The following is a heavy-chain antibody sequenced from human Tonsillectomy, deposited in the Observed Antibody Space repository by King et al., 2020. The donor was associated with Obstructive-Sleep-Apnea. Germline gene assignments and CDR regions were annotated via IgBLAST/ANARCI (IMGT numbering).Heavy chain of an antibody. J-gene: IGHJ4*02. D-gene: IGHD6-19*01. CDR3: ATFSSAWYFDY. CDR2: INPNNGNT. Sequence: QLVQSGAEVKKPGASVKVSCKTSGYTFGTYGITWVRQAPGQGLEWMGWINPNNGNTDYAQKLQGRFTMTTDASTTTAYMELRSLRSDDTAVYYCATFSSAWYFDYWGQGTLVTVSS. CDR1: GYTFGTYG. V-gene: IGHV1-18*01.